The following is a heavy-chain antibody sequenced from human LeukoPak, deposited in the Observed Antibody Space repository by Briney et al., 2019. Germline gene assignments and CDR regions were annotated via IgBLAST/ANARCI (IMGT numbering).Heavy chain of an antibody. CDR3: AKAGLDYYDSSGYYDEFGAFDI. CDR1: GFTFSSYA. D-gene: IGHD3-22*01. CDR2: ISGSGGST. Sequence: PGGSLRLSCAASGFTFSSYAMSWVRQAPGKGLEWVSAISGSGGSTYYADSVKGRFTISRDNSKNTLYLQMNSLRAEDTAVYYCAKAGLDYYDSSGYYDEFGAFDIWGQGTMVTVSS. J-gene: IGHJ3*02. V-gene: IGHV3-23*01.